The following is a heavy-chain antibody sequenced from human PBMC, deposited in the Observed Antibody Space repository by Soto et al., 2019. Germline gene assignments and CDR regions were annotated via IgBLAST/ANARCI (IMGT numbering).Heavy chain of an antibody. J-gene: IGHJ6*02. D-gene: IGHD6-13*01. CDR3: ARVVAAAGYYYYYGMDV. V-gene: IGHV4-61*01. CDR2: IYYSGST. CDR1: GGSVSSGSYY. Sequence: PSETLSLTCTVSGGSVSSGSYYWSWIRQPPGKGLEWIGYIYYSGSTNYNPSLKSRVTISVDTSKNQFSLKLSSVTAADTAVYYCARVVAAAGYYYYYGMDVWGQGTTVTVSS.